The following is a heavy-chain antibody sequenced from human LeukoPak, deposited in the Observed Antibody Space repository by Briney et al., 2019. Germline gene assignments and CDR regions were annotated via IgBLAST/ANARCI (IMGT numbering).Heavy chain of an antibody. Sequence: PSETLSLTCTVSGGSISSSSYYWGWIRQPPGKGLEWIGSIYYSGSTYYNPSLKSRVTISVDTSKNQFSLKLSSVTAADTAVYYCARKYSYGYYYYGMDVWGQGTTVTVSS. CDR1: GGSISSSSYY. CDR3: ARKYSYGYYYYGMDV. D-gene: IGHD5-18*01. J-gene: IGHJ6*02. CDR2: IYYSGST. V-gene: IGHV4-39*01.